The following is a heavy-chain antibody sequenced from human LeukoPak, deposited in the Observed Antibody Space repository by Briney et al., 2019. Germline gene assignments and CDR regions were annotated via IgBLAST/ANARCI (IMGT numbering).Heavy chain of an antibody. V-gene: IGHV3-23*01. CDR2: ISGSGGST. CDR1: GFTFSSYA. CDR3: AKVRGYSYGNFDY. D-gene: IGHD5-18*01. J-gene: IGHJ4*02. Sequence: GGSLRLSCAASGFTFSSYAMSWVRQAPGKGLEWVSAISGSGGSTYYADSVKGRFTISRDNSKNTLYLQMNSLRAEDTVVYYCAKVRGYSYGNFDYWGQGTLVTVSS.